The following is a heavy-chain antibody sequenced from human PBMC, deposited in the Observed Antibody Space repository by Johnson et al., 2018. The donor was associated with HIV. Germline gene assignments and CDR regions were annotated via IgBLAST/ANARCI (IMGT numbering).Heavy chain of an antibody. D-gene: IGHD2-15*01. CDR3: AKDPGYCSGGSCYTLIGWGV. CDR2: IRYDGSNK. J-gene: IGHJ3*01. CDR1: GFTFSSYG. Sequence: QMLLVESGGGVVQPGGSLRLSCAASGFTFSSYGMHWVRQAPGKGLEWVAYIRYDGSNKYYADSVKGRFIISRDNSKNTLYLQMNSLRVEDTAVYYCAKDPGYCSGGSCYTLIGWGVWGQGTMVTVSS. V-gene: IGHV3-30*02.